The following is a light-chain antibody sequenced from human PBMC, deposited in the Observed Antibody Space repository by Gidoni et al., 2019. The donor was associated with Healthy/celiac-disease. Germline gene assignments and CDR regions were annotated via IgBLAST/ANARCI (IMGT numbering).Light chain of an antibody. J-gene: IGKJ4*01. CDR2: CAS. V-gene: IGKV3-20*01. CDR1: QSVSSSY. Sequence: EIELTQSPAALSLSPEERATLPCRASQSVSSSYLAWYQQKPGQAPSLLIYCASSRATGIPDRFSGSGSGTDFTLTISRLEPEEFAVYYCQQYGSSPALTFGGGTKVEIK. CDR3: QQYGSSPALT.